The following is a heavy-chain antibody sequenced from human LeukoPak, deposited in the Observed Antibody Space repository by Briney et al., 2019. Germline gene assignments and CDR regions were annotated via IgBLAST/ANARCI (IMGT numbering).Heavy chain of an antibody. CDR2: IYHSGST. CDR3: ARDLTGGSSWYQYYFDY. J-gene: IGHJ4*02. CDR1: GYSISSGYY. Sequence: SETLSLTCTVSGYSISSGYYWGWIRQPPGKGLEWIGSIYHSGSTYYNPSLKSRVTISVDTSKNQFSLKLSSVTAADTAVYYCARDLTGGSSWYQYYFDYWGQGTLVSVSS. V-gene: IGHV4-38-2*02. D-gene: IGHD6-13*01.